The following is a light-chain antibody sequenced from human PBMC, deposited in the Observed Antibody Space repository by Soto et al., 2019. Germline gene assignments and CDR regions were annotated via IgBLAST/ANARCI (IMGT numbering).Light chain of an antibody. CDR2: DAS. Sequence: DIQMTQSPSTLSASVGDRVTITYRASQTIDNWLAWYQQKPGKAPKLLIYDASRLESGVPSRFSGSGSGTDFTRAGAGRRRDDFATYYCQQFDTFFWTFGPGTRVEIK. CDR3: QQFDTFFWT. J-gene: IGKJ1*01. V-gene: IGKV1-5*01. CDR1: QTIDNW.